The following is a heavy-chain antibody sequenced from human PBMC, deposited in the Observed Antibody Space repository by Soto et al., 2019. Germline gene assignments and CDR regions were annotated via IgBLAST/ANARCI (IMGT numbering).Heavy chain of an antibody. V-gene: IGHV1-18*01. Sequence: QVQLVQSGGEVKKPGASVKVSCKTSGYSFTTYGISWVRQAPGQGLEWMGWISAYNGKTNYAQKLQGRVTMTTDTSTSTAYMELRSLSSDDTAVYCCAREGPAHYYYYGMDVWGQGSTVTVSS. J-gene: IGHJ6*02. CDR2: ISAYNGKT. CDR3: AREGPAHYYYYGMDV. CDR1: GYSFTTYG.